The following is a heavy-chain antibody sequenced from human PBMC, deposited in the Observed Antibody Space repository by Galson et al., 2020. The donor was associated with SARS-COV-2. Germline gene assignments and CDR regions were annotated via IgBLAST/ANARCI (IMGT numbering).Heavy chain of an antibody. CDR2: IDRDEDK. CDR3: ARSVVVAPWYYDYYGMDV. D-gene: IGHD2-15*01. J-gene: IGHJ6*02. V-gene: IGHV2-70*01. Sequence: SGPTLVKPTQTLTLTCTFAGFSLSTSGKCVSWIRQPPGKALQWLAHIDRDEDKYHGTALTPRLTISKDTSKIQVVLTLTNMDPVDTATYYCARSVVVAPWYYDYYGMDVWGQGTTVTVSS. CDR1: GFSLSTSGKC.